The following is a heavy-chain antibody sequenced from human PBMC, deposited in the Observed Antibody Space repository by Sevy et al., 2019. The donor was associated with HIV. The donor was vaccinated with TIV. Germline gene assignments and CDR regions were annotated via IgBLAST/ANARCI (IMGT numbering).Heavy chain of an antibody. J-gene: IGHJ4*02. Sequence: ASVKVSCKASGYTFTSYGITWVRQAPGQGLEWMGLISALNGDTNYAQRLQGRVTMTTDTSTSTAYMELRSLRSDDTAVYYCARAYCSGGRCYSLAYWGQGTLVTVSS. CDR1: GYTFTSYG. V-gene: IGHV1-18*01. CDR3: ARAYCSGGRCYSLAY. CDR2: ISALNGDT. D-gene: IGHD2-15*01.